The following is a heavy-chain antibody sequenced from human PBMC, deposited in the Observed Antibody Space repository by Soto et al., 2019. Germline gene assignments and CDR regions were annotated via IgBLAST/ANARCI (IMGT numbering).Heavy chain of an antibody. V-gene: IGHV1-58*01. CDR2: IVVGSGNT. CDR1: GFTFTSSA. CDR3: AADSLEMATTGFGY. D-gene: IGHD3-10*01. Sequence: QMQLVQSGPEVKKPGTSVKVSCKASGFTFTSSAVQWVRQARGQRLEWIGWIVVGSGNTNYAQKFQERVTSTRDMSTSTAYMELSSLRSEDTAAYYSAADSLEMATTGFGYWGQGTLVTVSS. J-gene: IGHJ4*02.